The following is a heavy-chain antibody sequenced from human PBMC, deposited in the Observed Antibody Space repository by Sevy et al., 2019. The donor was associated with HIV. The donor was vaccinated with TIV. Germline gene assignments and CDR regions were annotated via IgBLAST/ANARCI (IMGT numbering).Heavy chain of an antibody. D-gene: IGHD2-15*01. Sequence: GGSLRLSCAASGFGLSNHAMIWVRQAPGKGLEWVAGISYDARKKYYADSVRGGFTISRDDSKNTLYLQMNSLTTEDTAVYYCARLVGYCSGGRCSIIDFWGQGTLVTASS. V-gene: IGHV3-30*01. CDR2: ISYDARKK. J-gene: IGHJ4*02. CDR3: ARLVGYCSGGRCSIIDF. CDR1: GFGLSNHA.